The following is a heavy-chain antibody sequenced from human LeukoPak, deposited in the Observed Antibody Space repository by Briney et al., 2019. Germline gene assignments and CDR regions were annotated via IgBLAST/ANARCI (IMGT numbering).Heavy chain of an antibody. CDR2: IYSGGST. J-gene: IGHJ4*02. Sequence: PGGSLRLSCAASGFTVSSNYMSWVRQAPGKGLEWVSVIYSGGSTYYADSVKGRFTISRDNSKNTLYLQMNSLRAEDTAVYYCGRGIAVAGIGGWGQGTLVTVSS. D-gene: IGHD6-19*01. CDR3: GRGIAVAGIGG. CDR1: GFTVSSNY. V-gene: IGHV3-53*01.